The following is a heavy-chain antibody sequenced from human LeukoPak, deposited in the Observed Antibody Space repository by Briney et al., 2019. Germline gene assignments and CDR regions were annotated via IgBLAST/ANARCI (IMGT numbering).Heavy chain of an antibody. D-gene: IGHD3-22*01. CDR1: GFTFSSYA. Sequence: PGGSLRLSCAASGFTFSSYAMSWVRQAPGKGLEWVSAISGSGGSTYYADSVKGRFTISRDNSKNTLYLQMNSLRAEDTAVYYCAKGRYYYDSSGYYYSYWGQGTLVTVSS. J-gene: IGHJ4*02. V-gene: IGHV3-23*01. CDR3: AKGRYYYDSSGYYYSY. CDR2: ISGSGGST.